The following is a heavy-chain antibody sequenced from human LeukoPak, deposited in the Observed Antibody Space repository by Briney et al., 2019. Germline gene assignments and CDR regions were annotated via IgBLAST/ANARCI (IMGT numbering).Heavy chain of an antibody. CDR2: IIPIFYTA. CDR1: GGTFSSYA. D-gene: IGHD3-10*01. V-gene: IGHV1-69*13. Sequence: VASVKVSCKASGGTFSSYAISWVRQAPGQGLEWMGGIIPIFYTANYAQKFQGRVTITADESTSTAYMELSRLRSDDTAVYYCATLYTYYYGSGSYYRVDNWFDPWGQGTLVTVSS. CDR3: ATLYTYYYGSGSYYRVDNWFDP. J-gene: IGHJ5*02.